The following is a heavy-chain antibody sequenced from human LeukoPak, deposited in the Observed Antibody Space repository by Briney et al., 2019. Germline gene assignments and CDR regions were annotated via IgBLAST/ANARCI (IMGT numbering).Heavy chain of an antibody. D-gene: IGHD3-16*02. CDR1: GYTFTSYG. Sequence: VKASCKASGYTFTSYGISWVRQAPGQGLEWMGWISAYNGNTNYAQKLQGRVTMTTDTSTSTAYMELRSLRSDDTAVYYCARDRSYDYVWGSYRYPNGDAFDIWGQGTMVTVSS. CDR2: ISAYNGNT. J-gene: IGHJ3*02. CDR3: ARDRSYDYVWGSYRYPNGDAFDI. V-gene: IGHV1-18*01.